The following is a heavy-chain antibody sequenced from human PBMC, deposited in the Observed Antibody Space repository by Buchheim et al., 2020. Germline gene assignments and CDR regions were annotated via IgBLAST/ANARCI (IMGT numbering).Heavy chain of an antibody. CDR3: AREMSWNYGLNYYYGMDV. D-gene: IGHD1-7*01. CDR1: GFTFIDYY. V-gene: IGHV3-11*06. J-gene: IGHJ6*02. Sequence: QVQLVESGGGLVKPGGSLRLSCAASGFTFIDYYMSWIRQAPGKGLAWVSYISSSSSYTNYADSVTGRFTISRDNAKNSLYLQMNSLRAEDTAVYYCAREMSWNYGLNYYYGMDVWGQGTT. CDR2: ISSSSSYT.